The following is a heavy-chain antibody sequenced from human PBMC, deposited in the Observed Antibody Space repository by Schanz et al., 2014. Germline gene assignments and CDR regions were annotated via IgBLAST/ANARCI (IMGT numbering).Heavy chain of an antibody. V-gene: IGHV1-18*01. D-gene: IGHD1-26*01. CDR2: IGGFDGNT. CDR1: GYTFTRSG. J-gene: IGHJ4*02. Sequence: QAQLVQSGGEVKTPGASVKVSCKASGYTFTRSGISWARQAPGQGLEWMGWIGGFDGNTNFAQKFQGRVTMATDTSTSTVYMELRSLTSDDSAVYYCARDRDQWDGNYLDYWGQGTLVTVSS. CDR3: ARDRDQWDGNYLDY.